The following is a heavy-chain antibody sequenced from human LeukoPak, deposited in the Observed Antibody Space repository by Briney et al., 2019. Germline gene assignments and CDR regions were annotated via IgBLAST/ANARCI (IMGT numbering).Heavy chain of an antibody. CDR1: GYTFTGYY. Sequence: ASVKVSCKASGYTFTGYYIHWVRQAPGQGLEWMGWINPNSGGTNYALKFQGWVTMTRDTSISTAYMELSRLRSDDTAVYYCAREQWGRNYYYYGMDVWGQGTTVTISS. D-gene: IGHD6-19*01. CDR3: AREQWGRNYYYYGMDV. CDR2: INPNSGGT. V-gene: IGHV1-2*04. J-gene: IGHJ6*02.